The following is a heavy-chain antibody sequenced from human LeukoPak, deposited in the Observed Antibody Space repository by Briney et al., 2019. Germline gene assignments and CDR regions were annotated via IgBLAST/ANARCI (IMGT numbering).Heavy chain of an antibody. V-gene: IGHV4-31*03. Sequence: PSETLSLTCTVSGGSISSGGYYWSWIRQHPGKGLEWIGYIYYSGSTYYNPSLKSRVTISVDTSKNQFSLKLSSATAADTAVYYCARVDSYGFPFDYWGQGTLVTVSS. D-gene: IGHD5-18*01. CDR1: GGSISSGGYY. CDR2: IYYSGST. J-gene: IGHJ4*02. CDR3: ARVDSYGFPFDY.